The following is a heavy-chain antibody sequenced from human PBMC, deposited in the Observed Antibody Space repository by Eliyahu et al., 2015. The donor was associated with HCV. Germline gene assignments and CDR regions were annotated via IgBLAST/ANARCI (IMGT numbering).Heavy chain of an antibody. CDR3: ATLPTGTYYYDGVDV. D-gene: IGHD2-8*02. V-gene: IGHV4-34*12. Sequence: QVQLQQWGAGLLKPSETLSLTCAVYGGSVSGYYXSWIRXPPGKGLXWIGEXIHGGSXNYNPSLKSRVTISVDTSKXQFSLKVXSVTAADAAVYYCATLPTGTYYYDGVDVWGQGTTVTVSS. CDR1: GGSVSGYY. CDR2: XIHGGSX. J-gene: IGHJ6*02.